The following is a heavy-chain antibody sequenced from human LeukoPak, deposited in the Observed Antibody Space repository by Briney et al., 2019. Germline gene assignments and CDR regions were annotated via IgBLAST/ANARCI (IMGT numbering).Heavy chain of an antibody. J-gene: IGHJ4*02. CDR1: GFTFSSYA. Sequence: PGGSLRLSCAASGFTFSSYAMSWVRQAPGKGLEWVSAISGSGGSTYYADSVKGRFTISRDNSKNTLYLQMNSLRAEDTAVYYCVKDLGDGLRWDMLDYWGQGTLVTVSS. D-gene: IGHD4-23*01. V-gene: IGHV3-23*01. CDR3: VKDLGDGLRWDMLDY. CDR2: ISGSGGST.